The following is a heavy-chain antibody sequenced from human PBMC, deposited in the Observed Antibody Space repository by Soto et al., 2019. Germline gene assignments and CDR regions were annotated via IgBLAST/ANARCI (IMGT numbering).Heavy chain of an antibody. V-gene: IGHV5-10-1*01. CDR2: IDPSDSYS. D-gene: IGHD2-21*02. CDR3: ARHFPLPTDLQFHYYYYYGVDV. J-gene: IGHJ6*02. Sequence: GESLKISCKASGYNFTTFWISWMRQVPGKGLEWMGRIDPSDSYSNYSPSFQGHITISADKSINTAYLHFSNLKASDTAVYYCARHFPLPTDLQFHYYYYYGVDVWGHGTAVTVSS. CDR1: GYNFTTFW.